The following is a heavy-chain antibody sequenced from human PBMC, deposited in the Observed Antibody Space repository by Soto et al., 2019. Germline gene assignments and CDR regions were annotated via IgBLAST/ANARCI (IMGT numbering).Heavy chain of an antibody. CDR1: GGSISSSSYY. V-gene: IGHV4-39*01. CDR2: IYYSGST. CDR3: ARLTVTTGEVDY. D-gene: IGHD4-17*01. J-gene: IGHJ4*02. Sequence: QLQLQESGPGLVKPSETLSLTCTVSGGSISSSSYYWGWIRQPPGKGLAWIGSIYYSGSTYYNPSLKSRVTISVDTSKNQFSLKLSSVTAADTAVYYCARLTVTTGEVDYWGQGTLVTVSS.